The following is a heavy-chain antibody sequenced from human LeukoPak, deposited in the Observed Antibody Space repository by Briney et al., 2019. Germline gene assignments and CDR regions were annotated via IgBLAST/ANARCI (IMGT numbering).Heavy chain of an antibody. Sequence: SGPVLVKPTETLTLTCTVSGFSLSNARMGVSWIRQPPGKALEWLAHIFSNDGKSYSTSLKSRLTISKDTSKSQVVLTMTNMDPVDTATYYCARIPNYYDSSGYWGQGTLVTVSS. CDR2: IFSNDGK. D-gene: IGHD3-22*01. CDR1: GFSLSNARMG. CDR3: ARIPNYYDSSGY. J-gene: IGHJ4*02. V-gene: IGHV2-26*01.